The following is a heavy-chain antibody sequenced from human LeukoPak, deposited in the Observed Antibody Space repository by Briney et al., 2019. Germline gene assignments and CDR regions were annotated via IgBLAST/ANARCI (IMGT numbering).Heavy chain of an antibody. CDR2: INHSGRT. J-gene: IGHJ4*02. Sequence: PSETLSLTCAVYGGSFSAYYWSWIRQPPGKGLEWIGEINHSGRTNYNASLKSRVTISVDTSKNQFSLKMSYVTAADTAVYYCARSPRYSGYDYGSDYWGRGILVTVS. CDR1: GGSFSAYY. D-gene: IGHD5-12*01. CDR3: ARSPRYSGYDYGSDY. V-gene: IGHV4-34*01.